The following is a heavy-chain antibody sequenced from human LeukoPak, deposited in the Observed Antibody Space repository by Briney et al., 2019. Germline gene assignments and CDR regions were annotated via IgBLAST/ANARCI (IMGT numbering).Heavy chain of an antibody. CDR1: GFTFSDYY. CDR2: ISSSGSTI. CDR3: AKDPERAYYYMDV. V-gene: IGHV3-11*04. Sequence: GGSLRLSCAASGFTFSDYYMSWIRQAPGKGLEWVSYISSSGSTIYYADSVKGRFTISRDSSKNTLYLQMNSLRAEDTAVYYCAKDPERAYYYMDVWGKGTTVTVSS. J-gene: IGHJ6*03.